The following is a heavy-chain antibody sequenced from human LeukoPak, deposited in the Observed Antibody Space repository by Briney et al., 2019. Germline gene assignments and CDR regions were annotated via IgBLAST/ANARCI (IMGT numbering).Heavy chain of an antibody. CDR1: RFTFSNYG. D-gene: IGHD6-13*01. CDR2: IRFDGSNK. J-gene: IGHJ4*02. CDR3: AKKGSSSWYHFDY. Sequence: GGSLRLSCAASRFTFSNYGMHWVRQAPGKGLEWVAFIRFDGSNKNYADSVKGRFTISRDNSKNTLYLQMNSLRAEDTAVNYCAKKGSSSWYHFDYWGQGTLVTVSS. V-gene: IGHV3-30*02.